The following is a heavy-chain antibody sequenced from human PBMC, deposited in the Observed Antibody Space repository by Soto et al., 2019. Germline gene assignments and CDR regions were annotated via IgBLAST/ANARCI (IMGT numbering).Heavy chain of an antibody. J-gene: IGHJ4*02. D-gene: IGHD2-8*01. Sequence: SEALSLTCTVSGGSVSNSNYYWVWIRQSPGKGLEWIGSVYYRGRSYSKSSVKSRVTISVDTSKNQFSLNLNSVTASDTAVYYCVSQRTSVLTQAYFDYWGPGALVTVSS. CDR3: VSQRTSVLTQAYFDY. V-gene: IGHV4-39*01. CDR1: GGSVSNSNYY. CDR2: VYYRGRS.